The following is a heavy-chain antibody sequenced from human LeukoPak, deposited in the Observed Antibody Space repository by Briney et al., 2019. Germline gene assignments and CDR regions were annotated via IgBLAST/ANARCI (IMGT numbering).Heavy chain of an antibody. J-gene: IGHJ4*02. CDR2: MNPNSGNT. V-gene: IGHV1-8*01. CDR3: ARGLAYCGGDCTD. D-gene: IGHD2-21*02. Sequence: ASVKVSCKASGYTFTSYDINWVRQATGQGLEWMGWMNPNSGNTGYALKFQGRVTMTRNTSISTAYMELSSLRSEDTAVYYCARGLAYCGGDCTDWGQGTLVTVSS. CDR1: GYTFTSYD.